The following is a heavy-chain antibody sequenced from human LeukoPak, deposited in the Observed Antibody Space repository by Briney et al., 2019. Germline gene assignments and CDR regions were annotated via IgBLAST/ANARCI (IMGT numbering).Heavy chain of an antibody. Sequence: GGSLRLSCAASGFTFSSNWMHWVRQAPGKGLVWVSRINEDGSTTNYADSVMGRFTISRDNAKNTLYLQMNSLRAEDTAVYYCVRDLGGRSGHWGQGTLVTVSS. D-gene: IGHD1-26*01. CDR3: VRDLGGRSGH. J-gene: IGHJ4*02. CDR2: INEDGSTT. CDR1: GFTFSSNW. V-gene: IGHV3-74*01.